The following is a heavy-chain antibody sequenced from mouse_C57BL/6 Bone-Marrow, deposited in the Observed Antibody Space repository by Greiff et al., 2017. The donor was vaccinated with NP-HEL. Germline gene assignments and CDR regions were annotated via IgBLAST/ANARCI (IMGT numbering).Heavy chain of an antibody. CDR3: ARSLPYYGSPFAY. CDR2: IDPSDSYT. CDR1: GYTFTSYW. Sequence: QVQLKQPGAELVRPGTSVKLSCKASGYTFTSYWMHWVKQRPGQGLEWIGVIDPSDSYTNYNQKFKGKATLTVDTSSSTAYMQLSSLTSEDSAVYYCARSLPYYGSPFAYWGQGTLVTVSA. D-gene: IGHD1-1*01. J-gene: IGHJ3*01. V-gene: IGHV1-59*01.